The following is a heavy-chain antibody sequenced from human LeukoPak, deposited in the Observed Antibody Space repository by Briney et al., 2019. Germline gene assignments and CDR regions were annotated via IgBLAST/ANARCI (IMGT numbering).Heavy chain of an antibody. Sequence: QPGASLRLSRAVSGFSLSRYAMSWVRKAPGKGLEWVSAISDSGGSTYYADSVKGRFTISRDNSRSTLYLQMNTLRAEDTAVYYCAKCRGSSWSDYFDYWGQGTLVTVSS. D-gene: IGHD6-13*01. CDR1: GFSLSRYA. CDR3: AKCRGSSWSDYFDY. V-gene: IGHV3-23*01. J-gene: IGHJ4*02. CDR2: ISDSGGST.